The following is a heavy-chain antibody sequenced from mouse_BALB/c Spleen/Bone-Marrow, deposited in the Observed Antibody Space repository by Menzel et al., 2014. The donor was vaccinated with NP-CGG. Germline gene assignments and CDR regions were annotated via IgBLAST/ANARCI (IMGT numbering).Heavy chain of an antibody. Sequence: VQGEESGAELVRPGASVKLSCKASGYSFTSYWMNWVKQRPGQGLEWIGMIHLSDSESRLNQKFKDKATLTVDKSSSTAYMQLSSPTSEDSAVYYCTRYDLTTRAFAYWGQGTLVTVSA. V-gene: IGHV1-74*01. J-gene: IGHJ3*01. D-gene: IGHD3-3*01. CDR3: TRYDLTTRAFAY. CDR1: GYSFTSYW. CDR2: IHLSDSES.